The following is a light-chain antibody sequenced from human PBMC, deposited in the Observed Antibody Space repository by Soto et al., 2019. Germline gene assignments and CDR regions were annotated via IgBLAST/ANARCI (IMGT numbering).Light chain of an antibody. Sequence: QSVLTQPASMSGSPGQSITISCTGTSSDVGNYYVVSWYQQHPDKAPKLMIYEGNKRPSGVPDRFSGSKSGTSASLAISGLQPEDEADYYCAAWDDSLNALFGTGTKLTVL. CDR3: AAWDDSLNAL. CDR2: EGN. CDR1: SSDVGNYYV. V-gene: IGLV2-14*02. J-gene: IGLJ1*01.